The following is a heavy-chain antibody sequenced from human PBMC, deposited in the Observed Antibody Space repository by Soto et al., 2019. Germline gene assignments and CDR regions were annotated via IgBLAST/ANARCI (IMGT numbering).Heavy chain of an antibody. CDR3: ARSIAVAGLDS. J-gene: IGHJ4*02. D-gene: IGHD6-19*01. CDR1: GFTFSTYA. CDR2: ISNDVSKK. V-gene: IGHV3-30-3*01. Sequence: GGSLSLSFVGSGFTFSTYAIHWVRQAPVKGLDWVAVISNDVSKKYFVDSVKGRFTISRDNSNNTVYLQMNSLRAEDTALYYCARSIAVAGLDSWGPGTLVTVSS.